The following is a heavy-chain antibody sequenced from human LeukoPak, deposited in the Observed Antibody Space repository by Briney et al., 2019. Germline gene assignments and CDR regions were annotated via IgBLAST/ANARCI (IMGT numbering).Heavy chain of an antibody. D-gene: IGHD6-19*01. CDR2: INPNSGGT. CDR1: GYTFTGYY. J-gene: IGHJ5*02. V-gene: IGHV1-2*02. Sequence: ASVKVSCKASGYTFTGYYMHWVRQAPGQGLEWMGWINPNSGGTNYAQKFQGRVTMTRDTSISTAYMELSRLRSDDTAVYYCARDKQWRLSNWFDPWGQGTLVTVSS. CDR3: ARDKQWRLSNWFDP.